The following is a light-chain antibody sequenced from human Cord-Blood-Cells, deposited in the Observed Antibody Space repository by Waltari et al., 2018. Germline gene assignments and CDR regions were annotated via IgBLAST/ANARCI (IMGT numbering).Light chain of an antibody. V-gene: IGKV3-15*01. J-gene: IGKJ5*01. CDR2: GAS. Sequence: EIVMTQSPATLSVSPGERATLSCRASQSVSSNLAWYQQKQGQAPRLLIYGASTRATGIPARFSGRGSGTEFTLTISSLQSEDFAVYYWQQYNNWPITFGQGTRLEIK. CDR3: QQYNNWPIT. CDR1: QSVSSN.